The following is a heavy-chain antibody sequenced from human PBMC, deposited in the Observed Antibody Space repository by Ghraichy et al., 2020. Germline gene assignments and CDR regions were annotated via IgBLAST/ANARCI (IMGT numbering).Heavy chain of an antibody. CDR3: TRHSHRYYGDYSIWVDI. Sequence: GGSLRLSCAASGFTFSGSAMHWVRQASGKGLEWVGRIRSKANSYATAYAASVKGRFTISRDDSKNTAYLQMNSLKTEDTAVYYCTRHSHRYYGDYSIWVDIWGQGTMVTVSS. CDR2: IRSKANSYAT. CDR1: GFTFSGSA. V-gene: IGHV3-73*01. J-gene: IGHJ3*02. D-gene: IGHD4-17*01.